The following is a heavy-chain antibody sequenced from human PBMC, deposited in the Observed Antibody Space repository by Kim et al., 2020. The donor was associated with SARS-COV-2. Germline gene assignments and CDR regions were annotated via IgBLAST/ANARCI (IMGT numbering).Heavy chain of an antibody. Sequence: GGSLRLSCAASGFTFNDHVMHWVRQIPGKGLEWVSGISWTSGSIGYGDSVKGRFTISRDNAKSYLYLEMNRLRAEDTALYYCVKAYTCSCAGCNKGYFYGLDFWGHGTTVTVSS. CDR2: ISWTSGSI. CDR1: GFTFNDHV. D-gene: IGHD2-15*01. V-gene: IGHV3-9*01. CDR3: VKAYTCSCAGCNKGYFYGLDF. J-gene: IGHJ6*02.